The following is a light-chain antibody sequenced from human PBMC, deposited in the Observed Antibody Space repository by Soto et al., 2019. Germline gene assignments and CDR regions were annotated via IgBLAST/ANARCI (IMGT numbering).Light chain of an antibody. CDR1: QSVSSSY. Sequence: PGERLTLSCRASQSVSSSYLTWYQQKPGQXXRLXIYGASTRATGVPTRFSGSRYGAEFTLTINSLQSEDFAVYYCQPYNNWPLTFGRGTKVDI. V-gene: IGKV3-15*01. CDR2: GAS. CDR3: QPYNNWPLT. J-gene: IGKJ4*01.